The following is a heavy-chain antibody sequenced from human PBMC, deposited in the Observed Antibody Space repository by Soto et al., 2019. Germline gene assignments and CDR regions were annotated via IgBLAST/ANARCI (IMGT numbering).Heavy chain of an antibody. CDR2: IIPIFVTA. CDR3: AREYCSSTSCYTNGMDV. J-gene: IGHJ6*02. D-gene: IGHD2-2*02. Sequence: SVKVSCKASGGTFSSYAISWVRQAPGQGLEWMGGIIPIFVTANYAQKFQGRVTITADKSTSTAYMELSSLRSEETAVYYCAREYCSSTSCYTNGMDVWGQGTTVTAP. V-gene: IGHV1-69*06. CDR1: GGTFSSYA.